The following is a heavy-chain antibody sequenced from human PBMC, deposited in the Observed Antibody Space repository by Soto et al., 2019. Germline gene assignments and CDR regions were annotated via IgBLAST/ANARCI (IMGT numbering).Heavy chain of an antibody. D-gene: IGHD3-22*01. J-gene: IGHJ4*02. CDR1: GGSISSYY. CDR2: IYYSGST. V-gene: IGHV4-59*01. Sequence: SETLSLTCTVSGGSISSYYWSWIRQPPGKGLEWIGYIYYSGSTNYNPSLKSRVTISVDTSKNQFSLKLSSVTAADTAVYYCARHVEDSSEEPFDYWGQGTLVTVSS. CDR3: ARHVEDSSEEPFDY.